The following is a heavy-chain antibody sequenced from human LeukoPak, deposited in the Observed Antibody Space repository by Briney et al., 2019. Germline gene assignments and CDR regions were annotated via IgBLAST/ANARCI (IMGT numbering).Heavy chain of an antibody. V-gene: IGHV3-23*01. CDR1: GFTFSSYG. CDR2: ISGSGGST. CDR3: AKDDSSGYYYPH. J-gene: IGHJ4*02. Sequence: GGSLRLSCAASGFTFSSYGMSWVRQAPGKGLEWVSAISGSGGSTYYADSVKGRFTISRDNSKNTLYLQMNSLRAEDTAVYYCAKDDSSGYYYPHWGQGTLVTVPS. D-gene: IGHD3-22*01.